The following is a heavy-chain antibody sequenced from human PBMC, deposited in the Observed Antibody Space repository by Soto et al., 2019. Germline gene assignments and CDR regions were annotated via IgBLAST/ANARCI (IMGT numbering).Heavy chain of an antibody. CDR3: ARDPGGDSGDY. D-gene: IGHD4-17*01. Sequence: QVQLVQSGAEVKKPGSSVKVSCKASGGTFSSYTISWVRQAPGQGLEWMGRIIPILGIANYAQKFQGRVTITADKSPSTAYMELSSLRSEDTAVYYCARDPGGDSGDYWGQGTLVTVSS. CDR1: GGTFSSYT. J-gene: IGHJ4*02. V-gene: IGHV1-69*08. CDR2: IIPILGIA.